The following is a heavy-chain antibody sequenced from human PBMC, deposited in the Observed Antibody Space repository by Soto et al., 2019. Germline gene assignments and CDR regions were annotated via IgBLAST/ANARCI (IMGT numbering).Heavy chain of an antibody. D-gene: IGHD1-1*01. CDR2: LGGGDDI. Sequence: QLLESGGGLVQPGGSLRLSCEASGFTFSNYAMSWVRQAPGERPEWVSTLGGGDDIFYADSVKGRFTISRDDSRNTLYLRMDNLRVEDTAIYFCAKDSVSYNGIHDAFDIWGQGTVVTVSS. V-gene: IGHV3-23*01. CDR3: AKDSVSYNGIHDAFDI. CDR1: GFTFSNYA. J-gene: IGHJ3*02.